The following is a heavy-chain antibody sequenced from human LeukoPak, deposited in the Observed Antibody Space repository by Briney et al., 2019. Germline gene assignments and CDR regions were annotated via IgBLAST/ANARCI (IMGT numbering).Heavy chain of an antibody. J-gene: IGHJ5*02. CDR1: GFTFSSYS. CDR3: ARGGGYYYDSSGHPRPNNWFDP. CDR2: IYTSGST. V-gene: IGHV4-4*07. D-gene: IGHD3-22*01. Sequence: GSLRLSCAASGFTFSSYSMNWIRQPAGKGLEWIGRIYTSGSTNYNPSLKSRVTISVDTSKNQFSLKLNSVTAADTAVYYCARGGGYYYDSSGHPRPNNWFDPWGQGTLVTVSS.